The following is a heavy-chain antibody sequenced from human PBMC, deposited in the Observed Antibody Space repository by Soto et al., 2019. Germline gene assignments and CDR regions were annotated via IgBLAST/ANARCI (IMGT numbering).Heavy chain of an antibody. CDR3: ASGYYDSSGYYPLFDY. Sequence: GASVKVSCKASGGTSSSYAISWVRQAPGQGLEWMGGIIPIFGTANYAQKFQGRVTITADESTSTAYMELSSLRSEDTAVYYCASGYYDSSGYYPLFDYWGQGTLVTVSS. CDR2: IIPIFGTA. D-gene: IGHD3-22*01. CDR1: GGTSSSYA. V-gene: IGHV1-69*13. J-gene: IGHJ4*02.